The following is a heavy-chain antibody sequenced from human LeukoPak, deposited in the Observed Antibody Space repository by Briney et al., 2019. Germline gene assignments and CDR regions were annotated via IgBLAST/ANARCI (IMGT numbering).Heavy chain of an antibody. CDR3: ASAYASYDFWSGYENFDF. D-gene: IGHD3-3*01. Sequence: PGGSLRPSCAASGIRFTTHWMNWVRQAPGKGLEWVASIRQDGGEKKYVDSVKGRFTISRDLAQNSLFLQMNSLRAEDTAVYYCASAYASYDFWSGYENFDFWGQGTLVTVSS. J-gene: IGHJ4*02. CDR2: IRQDGGEK. CDR1: GIRFTTHW. V-gene: IGHV3-7*01.